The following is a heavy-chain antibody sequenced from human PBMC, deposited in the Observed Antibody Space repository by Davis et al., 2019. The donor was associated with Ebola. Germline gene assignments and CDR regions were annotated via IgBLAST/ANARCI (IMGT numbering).Heavy chain of an antibody. CDR1: GFTFRYYY. CDR3: AKTVGWLQQTGEEYFQN. J-gene: IGHJ1*01. CDR2: ISGSGTTV. D-gene: IGHD5-24*01. V-gene: IGHV3-11*01. Sequence: GSLRLPCAGPGFTFRYYYMSWIRQAPGKGLEGVSFISGSGTTVSYADSVRGRFTISRDNAMNSLYLQMHSLRAEDTAVYYCAKTVGWLQQTGEEYFQNWGQGTLVTVS.